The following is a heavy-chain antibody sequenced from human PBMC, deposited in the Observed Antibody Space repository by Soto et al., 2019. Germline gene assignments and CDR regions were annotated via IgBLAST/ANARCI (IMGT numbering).Heavy chain of an antibody. D-gene: IGHD3-9*01. J-gene: IGHJ4*02. Sequence: QMQLQESGPGLLKPSETLSLTVSVSGASTSSTIHYWGWIRQPPGKGLAWLGSLSHSGNTHYNTSLKSRLIISADTSKNQFSLTLTTVTPADTAVYFCARHMDYNILTGYFDWGQGTLVTVSS. CDR2: LSHSGNT. V-gene: IGHV4-39*01. CDR3: ARHMDYNILTGYFD. CDR1: GASTSSTIHY.